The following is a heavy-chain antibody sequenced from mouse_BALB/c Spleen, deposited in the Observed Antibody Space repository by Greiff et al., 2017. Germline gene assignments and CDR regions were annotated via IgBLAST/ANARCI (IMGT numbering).Heavy chain of an antibody. Sequence: VQLQQSGAELARPGASVKLSCKASGYTFTSYWMQWVKQRPGQGLEWIGAIYPGDGDTRYTQKFKGKATLTADKSSSTAYMQLSSLASEDSAVYYCAREAYPYYAMDYWGQGTSVTVSS. D-gene: IGHD5-1-1*01. J-gene: IGHJ4*01. CDR1: GYTFTSYW. V-gene: IGHV1-87*01. CDR2: IYPGDGDT. CDR3: AREAYPYYAMDY.